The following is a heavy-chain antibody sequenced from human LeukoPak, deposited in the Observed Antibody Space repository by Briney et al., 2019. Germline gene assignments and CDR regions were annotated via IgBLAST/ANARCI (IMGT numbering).Heavy chain of an antibody. CDR1: GGSISSGGYY. Sequence: PSETLSLTRTVSGGSISSGGYYWSWIRQHPGKGLEWIGYIYYSGSTYYNPSLKSRVTISVDTSKNQFSLKLSSVTAADTAVYYCARGVGAGSYYRWFDPWGQGTLVTVSS. D-gene: IGHD3-10*01. CDR2: IYYSGST. V-gene: IGHV4-31*03. CDR3: ARGVGAGSYYRWFDP. J-gene: IGHJ5*02.